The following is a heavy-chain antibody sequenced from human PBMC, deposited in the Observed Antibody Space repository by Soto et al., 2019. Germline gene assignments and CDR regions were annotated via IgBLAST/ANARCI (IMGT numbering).Heavy chain of an antibody. J-gene: IGHJ4*02. Sequence: PSETLSLTCAVYGGSFSGYYWSWIRQPPGKGLEWIGEINHSGSTNYNPSLKSRVTISVDTSKNQFSLKLSSVTAADTAVYYCARGRVTDFWSGYYTGYFFDYWGQGTLVTSPQ. V-gene: IGHV4-34*01. CDR1: GGSFSGYY. CDR2: INHSGST. CDR3: ARGRVTDFWSGYYTGYFFDY. D-gene: IGHD3-3*01.